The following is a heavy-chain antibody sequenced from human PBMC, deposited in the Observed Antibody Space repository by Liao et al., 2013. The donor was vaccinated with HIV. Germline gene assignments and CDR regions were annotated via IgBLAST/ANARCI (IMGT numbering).Heavy chain of an antibody. Sequence: QLQLQESGPGLVKPSETLSLTCVVSGDSITNTRYHWGWIRQPPGKGLEWIASMHYSGATNYNPSLQSRVTISVDTSKNQFSLKLTSVTAADTAVYYCASWLQPGAFDIWGQGTMVTVSS. V-gene: IGHV4-39*07. D-gene: IGHD5-24*01. CDR3: ASWLQPGAFDI. CDR1: GDSITNTRYH. CDR2: MHYSGAT. J-gene: IGHJ3*02.